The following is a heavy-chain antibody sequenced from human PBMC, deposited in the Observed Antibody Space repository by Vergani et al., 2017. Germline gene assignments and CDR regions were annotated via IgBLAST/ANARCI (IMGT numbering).Heavy chain of an antibody. D-gene: IGHD3-3*01. CDR3: AKSGNDFWSGDPEYYYYGMDV. CDR2: ISGSGST. CDR1: GFTFSSFA. J-gene: IGHJ6*02. V-gene: IGHV3-23*01. Sequence: EVQLLDSGGGLVQPGGSLRLSCAASGFTFSSFAMSWVRQAPGKGLEWVSTISGSGSTYYADSVKGRVTISRDNSKNTLYLQMNSLRAEDTAVYYCAKSGNDFWSGDPEYYYYGMDVWGQGTTVTVSS.